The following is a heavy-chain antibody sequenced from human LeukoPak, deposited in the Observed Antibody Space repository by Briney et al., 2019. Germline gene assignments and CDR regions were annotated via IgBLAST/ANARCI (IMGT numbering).Heavy chain of an antibody. V-gene: IGHV3-48*01. J-gene: IGHJ4*02. Sequence: PGGSLRLSCAASGFTFSSYEMNWVRQAPGKGLEWVSYISSSSSTIYYADSVKGRFTISRDNAKNSLYLQMNSLRAEDTAVYYCARSFSSSDYWGQGTLVTVSS. CDR1: GFTFSSYE. D-gene: IGHD6-13*01. CDR2: ISSSSSTI. CDR3: ARSFSSSDY.